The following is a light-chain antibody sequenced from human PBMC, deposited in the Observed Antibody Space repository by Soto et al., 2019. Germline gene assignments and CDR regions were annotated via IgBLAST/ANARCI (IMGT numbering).Light chain of an antibody. Sequence: ALQMTQSPSSLSASVGDRVTITCRASQGIGNDLGWYQQKSGKAPKLLIYAASSLQSGVPSRFSGSGSGTDFTLTISSLQPEDFATYYCQQANSFPITFGQGTRLEIK. CDR3: QQANSFPIT. J-gene: IGKJ5*01. CDR1: QGIGND. CDR2: AAS. V-gene: IGKV1-6*01.